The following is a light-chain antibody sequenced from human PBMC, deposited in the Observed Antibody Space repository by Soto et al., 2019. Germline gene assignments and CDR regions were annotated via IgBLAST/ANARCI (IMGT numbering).Light chain of an antibody. CDR3: KQYGSYPIT. CDR1: QSVSSSY. Sequence: EIVLTQSPGTLSLSPEERATLSCRASQSVSSSYLAWYQQKPGQAPRLLIYGASSRATVIPDRFSGSGSGTDFTLTISRLEPEDFAVYYCKQYGSYPITFGGGTKVNIK. CDR2: GAS. J-gene: IGKJ4*01. V-gene: IGKV3-20*01.